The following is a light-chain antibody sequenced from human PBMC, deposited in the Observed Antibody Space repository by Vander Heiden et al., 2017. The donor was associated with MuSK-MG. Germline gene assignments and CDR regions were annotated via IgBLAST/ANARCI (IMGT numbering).Light chain of an antibody. J-gene: IGLJ2*01. V-gene: IGLV3-1*01. CDR2: QDS. CDR1: KLGDKY. CDR3: QAWDSSTVV. Sequence: SYELTQPPSVSVSPGQTASITCSGDKLGDKYACWYQQKPGQSPVLVIYQDSKRPSGIPERFSGSNSGKKANLTISGTQAMDEADYYCQAWDSSTVVCGGGTKLTV.